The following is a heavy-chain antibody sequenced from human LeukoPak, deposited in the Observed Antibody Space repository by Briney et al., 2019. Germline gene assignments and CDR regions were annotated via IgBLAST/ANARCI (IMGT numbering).Heavy chain of an antibody. CDR1: GGSFSGYY. V-gene: IGHV4-34*01. J-gene: IGHJ6*02. Sequence: NPSETLSLTCAVYGGSFSGYYWSWIRQPPGKGLGWIGEINHSGSTNYNPSLKSRVTISVDTSKNQFSLKLSSVTAADTAVYYCARGEVRGVIILRSVGMDVWGQGTTVTVSS. CDR2: INHSGST. CDR3: ARGEVRGVIILRSVGMDV. D-gene: IGHD3-10*01.